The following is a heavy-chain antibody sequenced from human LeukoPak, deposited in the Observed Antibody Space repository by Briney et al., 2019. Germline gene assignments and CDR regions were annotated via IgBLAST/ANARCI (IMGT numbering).Heavy chain of an antibody. CDR1: GGSISSSSYY. V-gene: IGHV4-39*07. D-gene: IGHD6-13*01. Sequence: PSETLSLTCTVSGGSISSSSYYWGWIRQPPGKGLEWIGSIYYSGSTYYNPSLKSRVTISVDTSKNQFSLKLISVTAADTAVYFCAQYFAAHGQSHLDYWGQGTLVTVSS. CDR3: AQYFAAHGQSHLDY. CDR2: IYYSGST. J-gene: IGHJ4*02.